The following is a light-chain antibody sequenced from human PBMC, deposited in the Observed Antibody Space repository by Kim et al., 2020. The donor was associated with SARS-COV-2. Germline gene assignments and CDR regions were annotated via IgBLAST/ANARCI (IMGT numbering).Light chain of an antibody. CDR2: DVY. CDR3: SSYTTSSTFV. J-gene: IGLJ1*01. V-gene: IGLV2-14*03. CDR1: SGDVGIYNY. Sequence: QSALTQPASVSGSPGQSITISCTGTSGDVGIYNYVSWYQQHPGKAPRVLIYDVYKRHSGVSDRFSGSKSGNSASLTISGLQAEDEAEYYCSSYTTSSTFVFGTGTKVTVL.